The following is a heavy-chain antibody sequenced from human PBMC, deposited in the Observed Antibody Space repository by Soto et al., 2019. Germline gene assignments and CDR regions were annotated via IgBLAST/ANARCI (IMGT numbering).Heavy chain of an antibody. D-gene: IGHD6-13*01. Sequence: TSVKVSCEDSGYSLTGNDRNWVRQATGQGLEWMGWMNPNSGNTGYAQKFQGRVTMTRNTSISTAYMELSSLRSEDTAVYYCARAYSSSWYVHPDYYYYYMDVWGKGTTVTVLL. CDR2: MNPNSGNT. J-gene: IGHJ6*03. CDR3: ARAYSSSWYVHPDYYYYYMDV. CDR1: GYSLTGND. V-gene: IGHV1-8*01.